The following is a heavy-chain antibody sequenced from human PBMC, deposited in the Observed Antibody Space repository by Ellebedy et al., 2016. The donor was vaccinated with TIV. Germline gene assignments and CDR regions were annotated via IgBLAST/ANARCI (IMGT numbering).Heavy chain of an antibody. D-gene: IGHD1-1*01. CDR1: AYTFTSHD. J-gene: IGHJ4*02. Sequence: ASVKVSXXASAYTFTSHDILWVRQAPGQGLEWMGWMSPNSGNSGHAQKFQGRLTMTTDTSTRTAYMELRSLRSDDTAMYYCARGGRTTGTTRPLDNWGQGTLVTVSS. CDR2: MSPNSGNS. V-gene: IGHV1-8*01. CDR3: ARGGRTTGTTRPLDN.